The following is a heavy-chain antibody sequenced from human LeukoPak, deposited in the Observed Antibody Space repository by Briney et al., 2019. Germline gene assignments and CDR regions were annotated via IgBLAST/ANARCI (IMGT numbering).Heavy chain of an antibody. V-gene: IGHV3-23*01. CDR3: AKDVGKWESLHFFDY. D-gene: IGHD1-26*01. Sequence: GGSLRLSCLTSGFTLSTNAMSWVRQAPGKGLEWISGITGSGASTYYADSVKGRFTISRDDSRNTLYLQMNSLRGDDTAVYYCAKDVGKWESLHFFDYWGQGTLVTVSS. J-gene: IGHJ4*02. CDR2: ITGSGAST. CDR1: GFTLSTNA.